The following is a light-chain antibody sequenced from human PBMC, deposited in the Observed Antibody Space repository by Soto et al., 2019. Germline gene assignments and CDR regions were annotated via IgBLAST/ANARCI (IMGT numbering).Light chain of an antibody. Sequence: DFHMTQSPSSVSASVGDRVTITCRASQGISTWLAWYQQKPGEAPKLLIYEASTLQSGVTSRFSGSGSGTDFTLTISSLQPEDFATYYCQQAADFPLAFGGGSKVEMK. CDR1: QGISTW. J-gene: IGKJ4*01. CDR2: EAS. V-gene: IGKV1-12*01. CDR3: QQAADFPLA.